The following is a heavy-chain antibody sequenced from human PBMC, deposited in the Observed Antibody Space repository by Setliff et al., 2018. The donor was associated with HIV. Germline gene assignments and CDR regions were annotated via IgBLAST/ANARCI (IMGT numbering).Heavy chain of an antibody. D-gene: IGHD3-3*01. CDR1: GYTFTNYA. V-gene: IGHV7-4-1*02. CDR2: INTNTRNP. CDR3: ARAPPRITIFGVVVSSDYYNYYMDV. Sequence: ASVKVSCKASGYTFTNYAMNWVRQAPGQGLEWMGWINTNTRNPTYAQGFTGRFVFSLDTSVSTAFLQISSLQAEDTAVYYCARAPPRITIFGVVVSSDYYNYYMDVWGKGTTVTVSS. J-gene: IGHJ6*03.